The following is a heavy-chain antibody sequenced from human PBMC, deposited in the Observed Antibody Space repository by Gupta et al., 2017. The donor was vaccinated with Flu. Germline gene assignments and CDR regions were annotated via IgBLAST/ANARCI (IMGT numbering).Heavy chain of an antibody. J-gene: IGHJ4*02. V-gene: IGHV3-33*01. D-gene: IGHD3-9*01. CDR2: IWYDGSNK. CDR1: GFTFSSYG. Sequence: QVQLVESGGGVVQPGRSLRLSCAASGFTFSSYGMHWVRQAPGKGLEWVAVIWYDGSNKYYADSVKGRFTISRDNSKNTLYLQMNSLRAEDTAVYYCASQGYYDILTGYYSWGQGTLVTVSS. CDR3: ASQGYYDILTGYYS.